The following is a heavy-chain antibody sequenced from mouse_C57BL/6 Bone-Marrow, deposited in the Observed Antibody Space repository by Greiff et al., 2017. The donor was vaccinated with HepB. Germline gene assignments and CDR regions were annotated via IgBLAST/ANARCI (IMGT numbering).Heavy chain of an antibody. CDR1: GFTFSDYY. J-gene: IGHJ2*01. CDR3: ARQDDYDAIDY. V-gene: IGHV5-12*01. CDR2: ISNGGGST. Sequence: DVKLVESGGGLVQPGGSLKLSCAASGFTFSDYYMYWVRQTPEKRLEWVAYISNGGGSTYYPDTVKGRFTISRDNAKNTLYLQMSRLKSEDTAMYYCARQDDYDAIDYWGQGTTLTVSS. D-gene: IGHD2-4*01.